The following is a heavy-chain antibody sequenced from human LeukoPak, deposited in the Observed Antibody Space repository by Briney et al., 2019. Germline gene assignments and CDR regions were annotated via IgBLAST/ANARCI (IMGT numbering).Heavy chain of an antibody. J-gene: IGHJ4*02. CDR2: ISGSGGGT. Sequence: PGGSLRLSCAVSGLTLSNYAMTWVRQAPGKGLEWVAGISGSGGGTNYADSVKGRFTISRDNYKNTLYLQMNSLRAEDTAVYYCARSSGWWSLDYWGQGTLVTVSS. D-gene: IGHD6-19*01. CDR3: ARSSGWWSLDY. CDR1: GLTLSNYA. V-gene: IGHV3-23*01.